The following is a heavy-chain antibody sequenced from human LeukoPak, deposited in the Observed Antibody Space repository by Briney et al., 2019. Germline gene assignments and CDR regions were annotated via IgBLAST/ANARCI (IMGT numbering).Heavy chain of an antibody. J-gene: IGHJ4*02. Sequence: ASVKVSCKASGYSLRDYGISWVRQAPGQGLEWMGIINPSGGSTSYAQKFQGRVTMTRDTSTSTVYMELSSLRSEDTAVYYCARDLDGSGTFDYWGQGTLVTVSS. CDR2: INPSGGST. CDR1: GYSLRDYG. D-gene: IGHD1-26*01. V-gene: IGHV1-46*01. CDR3: ARDLDGSGTFDY.